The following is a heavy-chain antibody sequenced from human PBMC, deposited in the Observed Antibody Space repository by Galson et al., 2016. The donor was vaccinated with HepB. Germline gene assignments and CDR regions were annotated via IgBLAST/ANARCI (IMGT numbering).Heavy chain of an antibody. D-gene: IGHD1-26*01. V-gene: IGHV7-4-1*02. CDR3: ARAIVGSTYLDN. J-gene: IGHJ1*01. CDR2: IRTNTGKP. Sequence: SVKVSCKASGYTFTSYAMNWVRQAPGQGLEWMGWIRTNTGKPTIAPGFTGRSVFSLDTSVSTAYLQITGLQPDDTAVYYCARAIVGSTYLDNWGQGTLLTVSS. CDR1: GYTFTSYA.